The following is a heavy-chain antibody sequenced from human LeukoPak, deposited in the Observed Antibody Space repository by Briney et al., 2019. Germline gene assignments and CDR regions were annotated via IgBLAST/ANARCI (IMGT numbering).Heavy chain of an antibody. CDR1: GYTFTSYG. J-gene: IGHJ5*02. Sequence: SVKVSCKASGYTFTSYGISWVRQAPGQGLEWMGGIIPIFGTANYAQKFQGRVTITADESTSTAYMELSSLRSEDTAVYYCAREEVDGSNWFDPWGQGTLVTVSS. V-gene: IGHV1-69*13. CDR2: IIPIFGTA. CDR3: AREEVDGSNWFDP. D-gene: IGHD2-15*01.